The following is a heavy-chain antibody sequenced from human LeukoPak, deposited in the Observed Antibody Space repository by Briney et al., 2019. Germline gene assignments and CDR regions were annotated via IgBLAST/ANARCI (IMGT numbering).Heavy chain of an antibody. J-gene: IGHJ6*02. V-gene: IGHV3-7*03. CDR2: VNRDGSET. Sequence: GGSLRLSCAASGFTFSSYAMSWVRQVPGRGPEWVANVNRDGSETYYLDSVKGRFTISKDNAKNSLYLQMNSLRAEDTALYHCARNNGMDVWGQGTTVIVSS. CDR1: GFTFSSYA. CDR3: ARNNGMDV.